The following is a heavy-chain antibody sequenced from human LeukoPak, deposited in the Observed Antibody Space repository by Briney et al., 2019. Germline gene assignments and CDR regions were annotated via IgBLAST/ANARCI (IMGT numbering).Heavy chain of an antibody. CDR2: ISGSGSTT. Sequence: GGSLRLSCAASGFTFSTYAMSWVRQAPGKGLEWVSAISGSGSTTYYADSVKGRFTISRDISKNTLYLQMNSLRAEDTAVYHCATPWPYDDYLLVGLYGFWGQGILVTVSS. V-gene: IGHV3-23*01. CDR1: GFTFSTYA. D-gene: IGHD4-17*01. CDR3: ATPWPYDDYLLVGLYGF. J-gene: IGHJ4*02.